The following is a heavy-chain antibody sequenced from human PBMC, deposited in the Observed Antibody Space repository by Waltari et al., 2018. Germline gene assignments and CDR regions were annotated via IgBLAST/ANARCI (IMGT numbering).Heavy chain of an antibody. D-gene: IGHD2-2*01. CDR1: GGSFSGYF. J-gene: IGHJ5*02. Sequence: QVQLQQWGAGLLTPSETLSLTCAVYGGSFSGYFWSWIRPPPGKGLEWIGEINHSGSTNYNPSLKSRVTMSVDTSKNQFSLKLSSVTAADTAVYYCARSVVVVPATTGSWFDPWGQGTLVTVSS. CDR2: INHSGST. CDR3: ARSVVVVPATTGSWFDP. V-gene: IGHV4-34*01.